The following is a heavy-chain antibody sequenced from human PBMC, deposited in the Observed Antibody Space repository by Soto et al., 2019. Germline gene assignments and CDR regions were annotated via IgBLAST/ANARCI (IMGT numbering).Heavy chain of an antibody. V-gene: IGHV1-18*01. CDR3: ARGSLWFGESSDWFDP. CDR1: GYTFTRYG. CDR2: ISADNGDT. J-gene: IGHJ5*02. Sequence: QVQLVQSGAEVKKPGASVKVSCKASGYTFTRYGISWVRQAPGQGLEWVGWISADNGDTTNAQRLQGRVTMTTDTSKSTAYMELRSLRFDDTAVYYCARGSLWFGESSDWFDPWGQGTLVTVSS. D-gene: IGHD3-10*01.